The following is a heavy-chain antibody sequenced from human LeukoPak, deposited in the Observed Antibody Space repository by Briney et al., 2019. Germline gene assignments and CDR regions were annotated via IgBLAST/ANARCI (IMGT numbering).Heavy chain of an antibody. Sequence: WASVKVSCKASGYTFTGYYMHWVRQAPGQGLTWMGWINPNTGVTNYAQKFQGRVTMTRATSINTAYMELDRLTSDDTAIYYCARSYCGGDCYWTIDYWGQGTLVTVSS. CDR2: INPNTGVT. CDR3: ARSYCGGDCYWTIDY. V-gene: IGHV1-2*02. D-gene: IGHD2-21*02. CDR1: GYTFTGYY. J-gene: IGHJ4*02.